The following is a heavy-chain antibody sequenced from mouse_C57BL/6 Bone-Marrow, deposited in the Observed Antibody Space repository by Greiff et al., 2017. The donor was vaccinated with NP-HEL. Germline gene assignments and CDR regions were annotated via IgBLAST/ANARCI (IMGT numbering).Heavy chain of an antibody. V-gene: IGHV5-9*01. J-gene: IGHJ3*01. CDR1: GFTFSSYT. D-gene: IGHD2-10*02. CDR3: ARGYGNYEAY. Sequence: EVKLEESGGGLVKPGGSLQLSCAASGFTFSSYTMSWVRQTPEKRLEWVATISGGGGNTYYPDSVKGRFTISRDNAKNTLYLQMSSLRSEDTALYYCARGYGNYEAYWGQGTLVTVSA. CDR2: ISGGGGNT.